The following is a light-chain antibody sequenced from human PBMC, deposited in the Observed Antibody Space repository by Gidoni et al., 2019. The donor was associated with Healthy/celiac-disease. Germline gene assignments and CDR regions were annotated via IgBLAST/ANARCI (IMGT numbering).Light chain of an antibody. J-gene: IGKJ2*01. V-gene: IGKV3-11*01. CDR2: DAS. CDR3: QQRSNWPPKYT. CDR1: QCVSSY. Sequence: EIVLTHSPATLSLSPGERSTLSCRASQCVSSYLAWYQQKPGQAPRLLIYDASNRATGIPARFSGSGSGTDFTLTISSREPEDFAVYYCQQRSNWPPKYTFGQGTKLEIK.